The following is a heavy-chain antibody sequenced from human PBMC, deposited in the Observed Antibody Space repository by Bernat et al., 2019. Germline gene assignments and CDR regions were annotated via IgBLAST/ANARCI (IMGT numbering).Heavy chain of an antibody. D-gene: IGHD3-22*01. CDR1: GFTFSSSW. CDR2: IKKDGGEI. J-gene: IGHJ4*02. V-gene: IGHV3-7*03. CDR3: VRQDSNVAFDY. Sequence: EVQLVESGGGLVQPGGSLRLSCAASGFTFSSSWMSWVRQAPGKGLEWVANIKKDGGEIYYVDSVRGRFTISRDNAKNSLYLQMNSLRAEDTAVYHCVRQDSNVAFDYWGQGTLVTVSS.